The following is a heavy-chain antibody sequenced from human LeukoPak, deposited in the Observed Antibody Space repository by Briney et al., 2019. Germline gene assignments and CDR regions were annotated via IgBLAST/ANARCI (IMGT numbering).Heavy chain of an antibody. Sequence: GGSLRLSCAASGFTFSSYWMSWVRQAPGKGLEWVANIKQDGSEKYYVDSVKGRFTISRDNAKNSLYLQMNSLIAEDTAVYYCARSVGSDYYDSSGYYYWGQGTLVTVSS. J-gene: IGHJ4*02. CDR1: GFTFSSYW. CDR2: IKQDGSEK. V-gene: IGHV3-7*01. CDR3: ARSVGSDYYDSSGYYY. D-gene: IGHD3-22*01.